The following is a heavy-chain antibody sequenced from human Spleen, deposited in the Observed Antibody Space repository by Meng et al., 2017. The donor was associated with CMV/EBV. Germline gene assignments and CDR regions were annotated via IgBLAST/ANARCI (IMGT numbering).Heavy chain of an antibody. Sequence: SVKVSCKASGGTFSSYAISWVRQAPGQGLEWMGGIIPIFGTANYAQKFQGRVTMTTDTSTTTAHMELRSLRSDDTAVYYCATDRGVRGVFDYWGQGTLVTVSS. J-gene: IGHJ4*02. CDR3: ATDRGVRGVFDY. V-gene: IGHV1-69*05. D-gene: IGHD3-10*01. CDR2: IIPIFGTA. CDR1: GGTFSSYA.